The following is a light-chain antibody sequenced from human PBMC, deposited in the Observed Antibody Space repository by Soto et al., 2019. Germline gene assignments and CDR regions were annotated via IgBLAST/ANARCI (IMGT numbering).Light chain of an antibody. CDR1: QSVSSK. CDR2: GAS. V-gene: IGKV3-15*01. Sequence: EIVLTQSPGTLSVSPGERATLSCRASQSVSSKLAWYQQKPGQAPRLLFYGASTGATGIPARFSGSGSETEFTLSLSSLQSEDFAVYYCQQYNNWPGTFGQGTKVDIK. CDR3: QQYNNWPGT. J-gene: IGKJ1*01.